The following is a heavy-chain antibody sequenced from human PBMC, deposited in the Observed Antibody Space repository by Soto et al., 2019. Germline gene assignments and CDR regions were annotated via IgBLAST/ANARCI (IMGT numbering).Heavy chain of an antibody. J-gene: IGHJ6*02. CDR1: GFTLSDHY. CDR2: SANKANSYTT. Sequence: EVQLVESGGDLVQPGGSLRLSCAASGFTLSDHYVDWVRQAPGKGLEWVGRSANKANSYTTQYAAAVKGRFTISRSDSENSLYPQMNSLRTEDTALYYCTRDFGGVWGQGTTVTVSS. V-gene: IGHV3-72*01. CDR3: TRDFGGV. D-gene: IGHD3-10*01.